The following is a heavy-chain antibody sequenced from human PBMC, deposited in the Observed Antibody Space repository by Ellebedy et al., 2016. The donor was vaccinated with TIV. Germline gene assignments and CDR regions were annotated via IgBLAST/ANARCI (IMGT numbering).Heavy chain of an antibody. CDR1: GYSFTSFY. CDR2: INPSGGSA. V-gene: IGHV1-46*01. Sequence: ASAKVSCXTSGYSFTSFYMHWVRQAPGQGHEWMGIINPSGGSASYGQKFEGRVTMTRDTSTSTVYMELRSLKSEDTAVYYCARGLDAFDIWGQGTKVTVSS. CDR3: ARGLDAFDI. J-gene: IGHJ3*02. D-gene: IGHD3/OR15-3a*01.